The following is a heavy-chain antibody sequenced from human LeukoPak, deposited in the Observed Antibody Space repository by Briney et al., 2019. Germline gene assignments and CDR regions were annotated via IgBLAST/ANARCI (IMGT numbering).Heavy chain of an antibody. CDR2: KYYRSKWYI. V-gene: IGHV6-1*01. CDR3: ARGVAAVDDAFDI. J-gene: IGHJ3*02. Sequence: SQTLSLTCAISGDTVSSNSAAWNWIRQSPSIGLEWLGRKYYRSKWYIDYAVSVTGRITINPDTSKNQFSLQLNAVTPEDTAVYYCARGVAAVDDAFDIWGQGTMVTVSS. CDR1: GDTVSSNSAA. D-gene: IGHD6-13*01.